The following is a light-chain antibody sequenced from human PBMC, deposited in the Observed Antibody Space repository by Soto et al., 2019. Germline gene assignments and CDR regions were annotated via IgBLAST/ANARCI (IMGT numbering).Light chain of an antibody. CDR3: SSYGGYNNVV. J-gene: IGLJ1*01. Sequence: QSVLTQPPSASGSPGQSVTISCTGTSSDVGGYNYVSWFQQHPGKAPKLIIHEVNQRPSGVPDRFSGSKCGNTASLTVSGLQAEDEGTYYCSSYGGYNNVVFGTGTKVTVL. CDR2: EVN. V-gene: IGLV2-8*01. CDR1: SSDVGGYNY.